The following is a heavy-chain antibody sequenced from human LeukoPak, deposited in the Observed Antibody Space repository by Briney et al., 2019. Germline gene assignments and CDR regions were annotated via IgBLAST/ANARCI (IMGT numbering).Heavy chain of an antibody. Sequence: SETLSLTCTVSGGSISSHYWSWIRQPPGKGLEWIGYICYSGSTNYNPSLKSRVTISVDTSKNQFSLKLSSVTAADTAVYYCARNSYEDAFDNWGQGTMVTVSS. J-gene: IGHJ3*02. V-gene: IGHV4-59*11. CDR1: GGSISSHY. CDR3: ARNSYEDAFDN. D-gene: IGHD5-18*01. CDR2: ICYSGST.